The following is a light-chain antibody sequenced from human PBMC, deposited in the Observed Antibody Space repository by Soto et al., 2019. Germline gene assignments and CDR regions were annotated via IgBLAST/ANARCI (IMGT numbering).Light chain of an antibody. CDR1: RSNIGNNY. V-gene: IGLV1-51*01. J-gene: IGLJ3*02. CDR3: GTWDNNLRGV. Sequence: QSVLTQPPSVSAAPGQKVTSSCSGSRSNIGNNYVSWYQHLPGTAPKLLIYDNSERPSGIPDRFSASKSGTSATLGITGLQTGDEADYYCGTWDNNLRGVFGGGTKLTVL. CDR2: DNS.